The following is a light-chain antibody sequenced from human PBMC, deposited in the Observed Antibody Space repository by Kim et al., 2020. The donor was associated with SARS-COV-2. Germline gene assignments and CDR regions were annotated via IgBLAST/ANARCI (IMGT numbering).Light chain of an antibody. Sequence: DIVMTQSPATLSVSPGERATLSCRASHSVAGKLAWYQQKPGQAPRLLIYGASVRATGIPARFSGSGSGTEFTLTISSLQSEDFAVYYCQEYNSRPALSFGGGTKVDIK. J-gene: IGKJ4*01. V-gene: IGKV3D-15*01. CDR3: QEYNSRPALS. CDR1: HSVAGK. CDR2: GAS.